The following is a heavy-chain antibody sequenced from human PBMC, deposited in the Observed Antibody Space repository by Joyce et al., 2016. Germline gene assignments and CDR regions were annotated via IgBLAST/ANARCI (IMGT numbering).Heavy chain of an antibody. Sequence: EVHLVESGGALVNPGGSLRLSCAASGFTFSSYNMNWVRSATGKGVEWVSSIGPPSSYIYYEDSVKGRFTISRDNAKNSLFLQMNNLRAEDTAVYYCAREALVGSTGWFSYWGQGTLVTVSS. D-gene: IGHD6-19*01. J-gene: IGHJ4*02. CDR2: IGPPSSYI. V-gene: IGHV3-21*01. CDR1: GFTFSSYN. CDR3: AREALVGSTGWFSY.